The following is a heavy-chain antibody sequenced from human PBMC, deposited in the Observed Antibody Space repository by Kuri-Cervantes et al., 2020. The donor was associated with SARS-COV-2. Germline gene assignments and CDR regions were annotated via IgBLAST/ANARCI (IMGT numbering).Heavy chain of an antibody. D-gene: IGHD4/OR15-4a*01. CDR1: GFTFSSYD. J-gene: IGHJ5*02. Sequence: GESLKISCAASGFTFSSYDMHWVRQATGKGLEWVSAIGTAGDPYYPGSVKGRFTISRENAKNSLYLQMNSLRAEDTAVYYCARDLYGEAGGFDPWGQGTLVTVSS. CDR3: ARDLYGEAGGFDP. V-gene: IGHV3-13*05. CDR2: IGTAGDP.